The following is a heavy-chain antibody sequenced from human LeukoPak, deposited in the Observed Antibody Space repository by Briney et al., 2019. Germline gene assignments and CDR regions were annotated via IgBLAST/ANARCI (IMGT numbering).Heavy chain of an antibody. CDR2: IDKKDNFYAT. CDR3: TRDSGTYNWLDP. J-gene: IGHJ5*02. D-gene: IGHD1-26*01. V-gene: IGHV3-73*01. CDR1: GLTFSSPA. Sequence: GGSMRLSCAPSGLTFSSPAIHWVRQSSGKGREWVGHIDKKDNFYATTSAASVTGRFTISRDDSKNTAYLQMNSLKTEDTAVYYCTRDSGTYNWLDPWGQGTLVTVSS.